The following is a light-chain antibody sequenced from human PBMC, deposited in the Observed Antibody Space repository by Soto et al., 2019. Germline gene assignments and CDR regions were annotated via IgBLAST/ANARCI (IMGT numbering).Light chain of an antibody. V-gene: IGLV6-57*03. Sequence: QSVSESPGKTVTISCTRSSGSIASNYVQWYQQRPGSAPTTVIYEDNQRPSGVPDRFSGSIDSSSNSASLTISGLKTEDEADYYCQSYDSSIRAVFGGGTQLTVL. CDR2: EDN. J-gene: IGLJ7*01. CDR1: SGSIASNY. CDR3: QSYDSSIRAV.